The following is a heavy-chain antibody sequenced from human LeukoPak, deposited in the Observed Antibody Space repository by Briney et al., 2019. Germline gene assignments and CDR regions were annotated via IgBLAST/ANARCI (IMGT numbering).Heavy chain of an antibody. V-gene: IGHV1-2*02. J-gene: IGHJ6*03. CDR2: INPNTGDT. Sequence: GASVKVSCKASGYTFTGYYMHWVRQAPGQGLEWMGWINPNTGDTNYAQKFQGRLTVTRDTSVSTAYMELSRLRSDDTAVYFCARAGDFYYYMDVWGKGTTVTVSS. CDR3: ARAGDFYYYMDV. CDR1: GYTFTGYY. D-gene: IGHD7-27*01.